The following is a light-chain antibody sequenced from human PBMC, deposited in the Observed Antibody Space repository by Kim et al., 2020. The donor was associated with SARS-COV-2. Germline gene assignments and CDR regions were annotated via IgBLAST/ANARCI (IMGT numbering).Light chain of an antibody. V-gene: IGLV3-25*03. J-gene: IGLJ2*01. CDR3: QSGDSSGKYIVE. Sequence: SYELTQPPSVSVSPGRTARITCSGDDLPKKYAYWYQQKSGQAPVLVIYKDSERPSGIPERFSGSSSGTTVTLTISGVQAEDEADYYCQSGDSSGKYIVEFGGGTKLTVL. CDR2: KDS. CDR1: DLPKKY.